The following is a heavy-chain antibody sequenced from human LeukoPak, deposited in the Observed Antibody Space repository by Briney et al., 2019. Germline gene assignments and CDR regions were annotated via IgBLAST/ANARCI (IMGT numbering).Heavy chain of an antibody. CDR1: GYTFTSYG. J-gene: IGHJ4*02. D-gene: IGHD6-13*01. CDR2: IIPIFGTA. V-gene: IGHV1-69*13. Sequence: GASVKVSCKASGYTFTSYGISWVRQAPGQGLEWMGGIIPIFGTANYAQKFQGRVTITADESTSTAYMELSSLRSEDTAVYYCARAASSSWYYFDYWGQGTLVTVSS. CDR3: ARAASSSWYYFDY.